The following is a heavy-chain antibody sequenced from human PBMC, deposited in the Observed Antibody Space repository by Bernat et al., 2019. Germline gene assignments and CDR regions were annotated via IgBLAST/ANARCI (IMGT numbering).Heavy chain of an antibody. Sequence: QVQLVQSGAEVKKPGASVKVSCKASGYTFTSYGISWVRQAPGQGLEWMGWISAYNGNTNYAQKLQGRVTMTTDTSTSTAYMELRSLRSNDTAVYYCARYGYYYGSGSSRPFDYWGQGTLVTVSS. CDR2: ISAYNGNT. D-gene: IGHD3-10*01. CDR1: GYTFTSYG. J-gene: IGHJ4*02. CDR3: ARYGYYYGSGSSRPFDY. V-gene: IGHV1-18*01.